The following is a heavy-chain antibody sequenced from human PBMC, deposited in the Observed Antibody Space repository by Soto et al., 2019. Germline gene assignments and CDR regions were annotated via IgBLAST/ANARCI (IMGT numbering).Heavy chain of an antibody. D-gene: IGHD6-19*01. V-gene: IGHV3-33*01. CDR2: IWYDGSNK. Sequence: GSLRLSCAASGFTFSSYGMHWVRQAPGKGLEWVAVIWYDGSNKYYADSVKGRFTISRDNSKNTLYLQMNSLRAEDTAVYYCARGLGYSSGWYNWFDPWGQGTLVTVSS. J-gene: IGHJ5*02. CDR1: GFTFSSYG. CDR3: ARGLGYSSGWYNWFDP.